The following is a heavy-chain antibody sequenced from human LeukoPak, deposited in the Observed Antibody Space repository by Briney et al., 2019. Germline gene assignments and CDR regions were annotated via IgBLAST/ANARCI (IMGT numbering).Heavy chain of an antibody. D-gene: IGHD2-15*01. Sequence: GGSLRLSCAASGFTFSTYSMNWVRQAPGKGLEWVSYISYSSSAIYYADSVKGRFTISRDNAKNSLYLQMNSLGAEDTAVYYCARDRGGGNIYFDYWGQGTLVTVSS. CDR2: ISYSSSAI. CDR1: GFTFSTYS. CDR3: ARDRGGGNIYFDY. J-gene: IGHJ4*02. V-gene: IGHV3-48*04.